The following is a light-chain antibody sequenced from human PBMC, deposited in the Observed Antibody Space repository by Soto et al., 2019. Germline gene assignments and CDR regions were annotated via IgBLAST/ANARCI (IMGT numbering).Light chain of an antibody. Sequence: QSVLTQPPSVSGAPGQRVTISCTGSSSNIGAGYDVHWYQQLPGTAPKLLIYGNSNRPSGVPDRFSGSKSGTSASLAITGLQAEDEAEYYYQSYDSSRSGHVVFGGGTKLTVL. CDR1: SSNIGAGYD. CDR2: GNS. J-gene: IGLJ2*01. V-gene: IGLV1-40*01. CDR3: QSYDSSRSGHVV.